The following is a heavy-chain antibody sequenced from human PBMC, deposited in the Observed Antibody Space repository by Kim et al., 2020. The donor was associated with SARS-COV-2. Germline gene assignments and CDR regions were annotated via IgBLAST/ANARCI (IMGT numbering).Heavy chain of an antibody. CDR3: AREGPDCSRVRCPNNN. J-gene: IGHJ5*01. V-gene: IGHV4-61*01. CDR2: IYSSGST. D-gene: IGHD2-8*01. Sequence: SETLSLTCTVSGGPVNSGNYYWSWIRQPPGKGLEWIGYIYSSGSTNYNPSLKSRVTLSIDTSKNQFALKLSSVTAADTAVYYCAREGPDCSRVRCPNNN. CDR1: GGPVNSGNYY.